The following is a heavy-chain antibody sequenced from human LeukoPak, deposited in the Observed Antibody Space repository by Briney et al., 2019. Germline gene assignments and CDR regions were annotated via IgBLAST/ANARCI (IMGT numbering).Heavy chain of an antibody. CDR2: INPSGGST. Sequence: ASVKVSCKASGYTFTSYGISWVRQAPGQGLEWMGIINPSGGSTSYAQKFQGRVTMTRDMSTSTVYMELSSLRSEDTAVYYCARGGGSGWYYAFDIWGQGTMVTVSS. CDR1: GYTFTSYG. CDR3: ARGGGSGWYYAFDI. D-gene: IGHD6-19*01. J-gene: IGHJ3*02. V-gene: IGHV1-46*01.